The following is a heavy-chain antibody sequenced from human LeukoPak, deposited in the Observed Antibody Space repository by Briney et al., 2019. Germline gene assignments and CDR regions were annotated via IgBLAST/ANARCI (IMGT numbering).Heavy chain of an antibody. CDR3: AHRLVVVPALPFDP. Sequence: TLSLTCTVSGDSINSGENYWRWIRQPPGKALEWLAVIYWNEDKRYSPSLKSRLTITKDTSKNQVVLTMTNMDSVDTATYYCAHRLVVVPALPFDPWGQGTLVTVSS. CDR2: IYWNEDK. J-gene: IGHJ5*02. D-gene: IGHD2-2*01. V-gene: IGHV2-5*01. CDR1: GDSINSGENY.